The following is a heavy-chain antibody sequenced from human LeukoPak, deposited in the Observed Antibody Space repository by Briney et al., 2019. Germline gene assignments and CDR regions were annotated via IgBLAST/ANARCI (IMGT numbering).Heavy chain of an antibody. Sequence: SETLSLTCTVSGGSISTSNYYWGWIRQPPGKGLEWIGNIFYSGSTYYSPSLRSRVSMSVDTSRNQFSLKLSSVTAADTAVYFCARDLLIVGVTSFDSWGQGTLVTVSS. V-gene: IGHV4-39*07. CDR3: ARDLLIVGVTSFDS. CDR2: IFYSGST. J-gene: IGHJ4*02. CDR1: GGSISTSNYY. D-gene: IGHD1-26*01.